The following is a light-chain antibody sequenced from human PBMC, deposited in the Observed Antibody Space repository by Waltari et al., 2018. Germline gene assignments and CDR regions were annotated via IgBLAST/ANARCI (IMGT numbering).Light chain of an antibody. CDR3: QQFHNSWT. CDR1: QSISTG. Sequence: DIQMTQSPSTLSASVGDRVTFTCRASQSISTGLAWYQQNPGKAPKLRVYKAALLESGVPLRVSGSGSGTEFTLTISGLQPDDSATYYCQQFHNSWTFGQGTKVEIK. V-gene: IGKV1-5*03. CDR2: KAA. J-gene: IGKJ1*01.